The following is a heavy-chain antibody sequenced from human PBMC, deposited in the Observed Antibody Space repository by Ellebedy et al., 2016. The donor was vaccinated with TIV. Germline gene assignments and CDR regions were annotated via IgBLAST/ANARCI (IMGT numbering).Heavy chain of an antibody. J-gene: IGHJ4*02. CDR1: GFTLSSNY. CDR3: ARKYTYGFN. V-gene: IGHV3-66*01. Sequence: GESLKISCAASGFTLSSNYLSWVRQAPGKGLEWVSVIYSGGDTDYADSVKGRFTVFRDISKNTLYLQMNSLRADDTAVHYCARKYTYGFNWGQGTLVTVSS. CDR2: IYSGGDT. D-gene: IGHD3-10*01.